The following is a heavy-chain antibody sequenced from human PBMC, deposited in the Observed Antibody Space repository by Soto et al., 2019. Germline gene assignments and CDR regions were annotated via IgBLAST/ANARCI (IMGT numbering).Heavy chain of an antibody. CDR1: GGSIRSSGYY. J-gene: IGHJ3*02. CDR2: IYYSGST. CDR3: ARWGRVDWLFSAFDI. D-gene: IGHD3-9*01. V-gene: IGHV4-61*05. Sequence: SETLSLTCTVSGGSIRSSGYYWSWIRQPPGKGLEWIGYIYYSGSTNYNPSLKSRVTISVDTSKNQFSLKLSSVTAADTAVYYCARWGRVDWLFSAFDIWGQGTMVTVSS.